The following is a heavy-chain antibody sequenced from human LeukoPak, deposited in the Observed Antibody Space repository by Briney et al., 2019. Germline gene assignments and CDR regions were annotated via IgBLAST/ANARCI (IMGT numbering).Heavy chain of an antibody. CDR2: ISGSGGST. Sequence: GGSLRLSCATSGFTFSSYAMSWVRQAPGKGLEWVSAISGSGGSTYYADSVKGRFTISRDNSKNTLYLQMNSLRAEDTAVYYCAKVMYYDFWSGYLYFDYWGQGTLVTVSS. V-gene: IGHV3-23*01. CDR1: GFTFSSYA. CDR3: AKVMYYDFWSGYLYFDY. J-gene: IGHJ4*02. D-gene: IGHD3-3*01.